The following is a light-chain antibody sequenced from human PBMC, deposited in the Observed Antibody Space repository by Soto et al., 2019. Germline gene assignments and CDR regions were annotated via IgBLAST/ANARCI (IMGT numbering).Light chain of an antibody. V-gene: IGKV3-20*01. J-gene: IGKJ1*01. CDR2: GAS. CDR3: QQYDGYFPT. Sequence: EIVLTQSPGTLSLSPGERGTLSCRASQSVSSSYLAWYQQKPGQAPRLLIYGASSRATGIPDRFSGSGSGTDFTLTISRLEPDDFATYYCQQYDGYFPTFGQGTKVDIK. CDR1: QSVSSSY.